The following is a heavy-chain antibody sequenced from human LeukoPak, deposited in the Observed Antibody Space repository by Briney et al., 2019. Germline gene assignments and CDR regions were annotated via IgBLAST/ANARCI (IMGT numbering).Heavy chain of an antibody. Sequence: GGSLRLSCAASGFTFSDYYMSWIRQAPGKGLEWVSYISSSGSTIYYADSVKGRFTISRDNPKNTLYLQMNSLRAEDTAVYYCAREGPSLDAFDIWGQGTMVTVSS. J-gene: IGHJ3*02. CDR2: ISSSGSTI. V-gene: IGHV3-11*04. CDR1: GFTFSDYY. CDR3: AREGPSLDAFDI.